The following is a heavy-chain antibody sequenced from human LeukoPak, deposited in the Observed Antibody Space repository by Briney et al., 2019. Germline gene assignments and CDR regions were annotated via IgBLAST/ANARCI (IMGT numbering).Heavy chain of an antibody. Sequence: SETLSLTCTVSGGSISSSSYYWGWIRQPPGEGLEWIGSIYYSGSTYYNPSLKSRVTISVDTTKNQFSLKLSSVTAADTAVYYCARVEWSSSWSFDPWGQGTLVTVSS. D-gene: IGHD6-13*01. CDR1: GGSISSSSYY. V-gene: IGHV4-39*07. J-gene: IGHJ5*02. CDR3: ARVEWSSSWSFDP. CDR2: IYYSGST.